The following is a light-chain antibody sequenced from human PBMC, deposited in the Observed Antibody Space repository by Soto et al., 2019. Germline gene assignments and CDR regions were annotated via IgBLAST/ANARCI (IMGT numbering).Light chain of an antibody. J-gene: IGLJ1*01. CDR3: YSYRGYYTRV. CDR1: SSDVGGYNF. Sequence: QSVLTDPASVSGSPGHSITISFTGTSSDVGGYNFVSWYQQHPGRAPKLLIYEVSRRPSGVSNRFSGSKSGDTASLTISGLQAEDEADYYCYSYRGYYTRVFGTGTKVTVL. CDR2: EVS. V-gene: IGLV2-14*01.